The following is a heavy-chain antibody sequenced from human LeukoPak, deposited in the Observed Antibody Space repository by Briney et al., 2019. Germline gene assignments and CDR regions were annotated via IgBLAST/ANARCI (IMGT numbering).Heavy chain of an antibody. CDR3: ARSVLGYSYGLHIDY. CDR2: IHYRGST. D-gene: IGHD5-18*01. CDR1: GXSISSYY. Sequence: SETLSLTCTVSGXSISSYYWSWIRQSPGEGLEWIGYIHYRGSTNYNPSLKSRVTISVDMSKNQFSLKLSSLTAADTAVYYCARSVLGYSYGLHIDYWGQGTLVTVSS. V-gene: IGHV4-59*01. J-gene: IGHJ4*02.